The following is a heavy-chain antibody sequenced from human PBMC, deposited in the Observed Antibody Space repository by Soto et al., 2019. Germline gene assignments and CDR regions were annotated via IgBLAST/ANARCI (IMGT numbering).Heavy chain of an antibody. Sequence: EVQLVESGGGLVQPGGSLRLSCAASGFTFSSYWMHWVRQAPGKGLVWVSRINSDGSSTSYADSVKGRFTISRDTAKNTLYLQMNSLRAEDTAVYYCAISGFWSGYFQFDYWAQGTLVTVSS. V-gene: IGHV3-74*01. CDR2: INSDGSST. J-gene: IGHJ4*02. CDR3: AISGFWSGYFQFDY. CDR1: GFTFSSYW. D-gene: IGHD3-3*01.